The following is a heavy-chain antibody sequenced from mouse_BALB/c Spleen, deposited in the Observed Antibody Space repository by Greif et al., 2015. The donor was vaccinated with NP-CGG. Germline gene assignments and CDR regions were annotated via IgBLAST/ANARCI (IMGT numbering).Heavy chain of an antibody. J-gene: IGHJ4*01. Sequence: EVQLVESGGGLVKPGGSLKLSCAAAGFTFSSYAMSWVRQTPEKRLEWVATISSGGSYTYYPDSVKGRFTISRDNAKNTLYLQMSSLRSEDTAMYYCARHGLGGAMDYWGQGTSVTVSS. V-gene: IGHV5-9-3*01. CDR1: GFTFSSYA. CDR3: ARHGLGGAMDY. CDR2: ISSGGSYT. D-gene: IGHD4-1*01.